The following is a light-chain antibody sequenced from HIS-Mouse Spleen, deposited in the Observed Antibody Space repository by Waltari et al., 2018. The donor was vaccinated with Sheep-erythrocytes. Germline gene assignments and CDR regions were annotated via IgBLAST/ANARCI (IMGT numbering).Light chain of an antibody. CDR3: QQYGSSPWT. J-gene: IGKJ1*01. CDR1: QSVSSSN. V-gene: IGKV3-20*01. CDR2: GAS. Sequence: ELVLTQSPGTLSLSPGERATISCRASQSVSSSNLAWYQQKPGQAPRLLIYGASSRATGIPDRFSGSGSGTDFTLTISRLEPEDFAVYYCQQYGSSPWTFGQGTKVEIK.